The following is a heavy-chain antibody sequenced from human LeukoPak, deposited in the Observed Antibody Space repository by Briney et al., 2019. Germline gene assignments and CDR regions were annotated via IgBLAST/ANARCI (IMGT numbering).Heavy chain of an antibody. CDR1: GFTFDKYF. CDR2: ISGTSTYI. Sequence: GGSLRLSCATSGFTFDKYFIHWVRQAPGKGLDWVSSISGTSTYIDYADSVKGRFTISRDNANNSLYLQMNSPRVDDTAVYYCVRDHQLRDPGCWGQGTLVAVSS. D-gene: IGHD5-24*01. CDR3: VRDHQLRDPGC. J-gene: IGHJ4*02. V-gene: IGHV3-21*03.